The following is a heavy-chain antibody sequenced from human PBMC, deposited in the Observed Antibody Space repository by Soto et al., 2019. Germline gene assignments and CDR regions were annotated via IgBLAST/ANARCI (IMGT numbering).Heavy chain of an antibody. CDR1: GFTFSSYG. V-gene: IGHV3-33*01. J-gene: IGHJ4*02. CDR2: IWYDGSNK. CDR3: ARYYGDYGYYFDY. D-gene: IGHD4-17*01. Sequence: GGSLRLSCAASGFTFSSYGMHWVRQAPGKGLEWVAVIWYDGSNKYYADSVKGRFTISRDNSKNTLYLQMNSLRAEDTAVYYCARYYGDYGYYFDYWGQGTLVTVSS.